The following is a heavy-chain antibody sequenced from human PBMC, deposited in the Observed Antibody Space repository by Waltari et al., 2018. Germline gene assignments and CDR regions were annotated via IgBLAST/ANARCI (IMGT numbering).Heavy chain of an antibody. J-gene: IGHJ6*03. Sequence: QVQLQESGPGLVKPSETLSLTCTVSGGSTSSYYWSWIRQPAGKGLEWIGRIYTSGSTNYNPSLKSRVTMSVDTSKNQFSLKLSSVTAADTAVYYCARGGVTFELTYYYMDVWGKGTTVTVSS. V-gene: IGHV4-4*07. CDR1: GGSTSSYY. D-gene: IGHD3-10*01. CDR3: ARGGVTFELTYYYMDV. CDR2: IYTSGST.